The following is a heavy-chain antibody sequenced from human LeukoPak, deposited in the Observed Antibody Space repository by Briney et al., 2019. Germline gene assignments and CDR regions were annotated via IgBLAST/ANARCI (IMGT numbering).Heavy chain of an antibody. CDR3: AGVRGWLQFPLDY. V-gene: IGHV1-69*06. CDR1: GGTFSSYA. CDR2: IIPIFGTA. Sequence: SVKVSCKASGGTFSSYAISWVRQAPGQGLEWMGGIIPIFGTANYAQKFQGRVTITADRSTSTAYMELSSLRSEDTAVYYCAGVRGWLQFPLDYWGQGTLVTVSS. D-gene: IGHD5-24*01. J-gene: IGHJ4*02.